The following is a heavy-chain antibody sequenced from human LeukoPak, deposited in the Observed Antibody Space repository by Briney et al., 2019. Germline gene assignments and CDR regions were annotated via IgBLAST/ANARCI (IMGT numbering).Heavy chain of an antibody. CDR2: IYYSGST. CDR1: GGSISSSSYY. D-gene: IGHD1-26*01. Sequence: SETLSLTCTVSGGSISSSSYYWGWIRQPPGKGLEWIGSIYYSGSTYYNPSLKSRVTISVDTSKNQFSLKLSSVTAADTAVYYCANSGSYGVFDYWGQGTLVTVSS. CDR3: ANSGSYGVFDY. J-gene: IGHJ4*02. V-gene: IGHV4-39*01.